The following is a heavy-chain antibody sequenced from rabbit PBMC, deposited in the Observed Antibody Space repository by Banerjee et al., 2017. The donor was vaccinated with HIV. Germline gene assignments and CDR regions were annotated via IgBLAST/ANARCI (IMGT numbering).Heavy chain of an antibody. CDR1: GFSFSNKYV. V-gene: IGHV1S45*01. CDR2: INTSTGNT. D-gene: IGHD8-1*01. J-gene: IGHJ4*01. Sequence: QEQLEESGGDLVKPEGSLTLTCTASGFSFSNKYVMCWVRQAPGKGLEWIGCINTSTGNTVYASWAKGRFTITKTSSTTVTLQMTSLTAADTATYFCARQYADGSGIFKLWGQGTLVTVS. CDR3: ARQYADGSGIFKL.